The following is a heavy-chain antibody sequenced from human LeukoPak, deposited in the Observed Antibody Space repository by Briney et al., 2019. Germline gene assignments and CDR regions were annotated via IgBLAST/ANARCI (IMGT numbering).Heavy chain of an antibody. D-gene: IGHD2-15*01. CDR3: ARDLVVAATSGFFDY. CDR2: ISAYNGNT. J-gene: IGHJ4*02. CDR1: GYTFTSYG. Sequence: ASVKVSCKASGYTFTSYGISWVRQAPGQGLEWMGWISAYNGNTNYTQKLQGRVTMTTDTSTSTAYMELRSLRSDDTAVYYCARDLVVAATSGFFDYWGQGTLVTVSS. V-gene: IGHV1-18*01.